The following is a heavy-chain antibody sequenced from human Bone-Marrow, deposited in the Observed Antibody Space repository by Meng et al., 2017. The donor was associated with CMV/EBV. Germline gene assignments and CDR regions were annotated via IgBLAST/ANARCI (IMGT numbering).Heavy chain of an antibody. CDR3: ARVLEAAHDY. J-gene: IGHJ4*02. D-gene: IGHD3-3*01. CDR2: ISAYNGNT. V-gene: IGHV1-18*01. CDR1: GNTFSTYG. Sequence: VRRARSGAWCTRLGASGKLPGKASGNTFSTYGISWVQQAPGQGLEWMGWISAYNGNTNYAPKLQGRVTMTTDTSTSTAYMELRSLRSDDTAVYYCARVLEAAHDYWGQGTLVTVSS.